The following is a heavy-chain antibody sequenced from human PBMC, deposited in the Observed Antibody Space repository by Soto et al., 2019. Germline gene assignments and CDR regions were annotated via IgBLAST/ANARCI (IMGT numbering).Heavy chain of an antibody. J-gene: IGHJ4*02. CDR1: GFTFSSYW. D-gene: IGHD6-19*01. CDR3: ARDRAVYNSGWPGY. CDR2: IKQGGGEK. Sequence: GGSLRLSCAASGFTFSSYWMSWVRQAPGKGLEWVANIKQGGGEKYYVGSVKGRFTISRDNAKNSLYLQMNSLRTEDTAVYYCARDRAVYNSGWPGYWGQGTLVTVSS. V-gene: IGHV3-7*01.